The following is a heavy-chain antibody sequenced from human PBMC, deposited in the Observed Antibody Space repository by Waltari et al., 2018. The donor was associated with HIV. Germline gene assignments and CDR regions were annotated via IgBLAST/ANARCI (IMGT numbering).Heavy chain of an antibody. J-gene: IGHJ4*02. CDR2: IKTKGDGGAT. Sequence: EVQLVESGGDLLKPGGCLRLSCAASGFTLNRVWMSWVRQAPGKGLEWVGRIKTKGDGGATDYAAVVKGRFTISRDDSKNTVYLQMNSLKIEDTAVYYCTSEEDYGSGSHFDYWGQGTLVTVSS. D-gene: IGHD3-10*01. V-gene: IGHV3-15*01. CDR3: TSEEDYGSGSHFDY. CDR1: GFTLNRVW.